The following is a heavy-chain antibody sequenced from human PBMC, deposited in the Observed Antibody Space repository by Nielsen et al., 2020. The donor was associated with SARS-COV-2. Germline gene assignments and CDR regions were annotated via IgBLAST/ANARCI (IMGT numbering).Heavy chain of an antibody. CDR3: AKLPGYSGYDSNFDY. CDR2: ISWNSGSI. Sequence: SLKISCAASGFTFSSYAMHWVRQAPGKGLEWVSGISWNSGSIGYADSVKGRFTISRDNAKNSLYLQMNSLRAEDTALYYCAKLPGYSGYDSNFDYWGQGTLVTVSS. D-gene: IGHD5-12*01. V-gene: IGHV3-9*01. CDR1: GFTFSSYA. J-gene: IGHJ4*02.